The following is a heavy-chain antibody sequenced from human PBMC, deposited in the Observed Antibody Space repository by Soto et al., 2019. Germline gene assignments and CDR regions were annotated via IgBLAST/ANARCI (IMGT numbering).Heavy chain of an antibody. Sequence: EVHLLEFGGGLVQPGGSLRLSCAASGFTFSNYAMNWVRQAPGKGLEWVSGITGSSGRTFYADSVKGRFTISRDNSKNTVYLQMNSVRADDTAGYYCAKEYTSTSRGSFDYWGQGALVTVSS. J-gene: IGHJ4*02. CDR3: AKEYTSTSRGSFDY. CDR1: GFTFSNYA. V-gene: IGHV3-23*01. CDR2: ITGSSGRT. D-gene: IGHD1-26*01.